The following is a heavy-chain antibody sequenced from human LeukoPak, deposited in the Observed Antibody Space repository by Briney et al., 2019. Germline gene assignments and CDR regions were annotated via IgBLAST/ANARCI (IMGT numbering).Heavy chain of an antibody. CDR2: ISYDGSNK. CDR3: AKAHYDTSDLADY. J-gene: IGHJ4*02. V-gene: IGHV3-30*18. Sequence: GGSLRLSCAASGFTFSSYAMSWVRQAPGKGLEWVAVISYDGSNKYYADSVKGRFTISRDNSKNTLYLQMNSLRAEDTAVYYCAKAHYDTSDLADYWGQGTLVTVSS. D-gene: IGHD3-22*01. CDR1: GFTFSSYA.